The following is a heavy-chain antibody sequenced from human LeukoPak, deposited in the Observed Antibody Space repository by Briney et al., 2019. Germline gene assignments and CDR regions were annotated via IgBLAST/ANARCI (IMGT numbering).Heavy chain of an antibody. Sequence: PSETLSLTCTVSGGSISSGGYYWSWIRQPPGKGLEWIGYIYHSGSTYYNPSLKSRVTISVDRSKNQFSLKLSSVTAADTAVYYCARGHLLFDWLLHPNFDYWGQGTLVTVSS. CDR1: GGSISSGGYY. V-gene: IGHV4-30-2*01. D-gene: IGHD3-9*01. CDR2: IYHSGST. CDR3: ARGHLLFDWLLHPNFDY. J-gene: IGHJ4*02.